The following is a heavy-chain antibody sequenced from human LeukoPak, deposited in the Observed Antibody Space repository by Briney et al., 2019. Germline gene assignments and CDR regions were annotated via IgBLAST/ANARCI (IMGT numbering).Heavy chain of an antibody. CDR2: ISGSGGSA. V-gene: IGHV3-23*01. Sequence: PGGSLRLSCAASGFTFSSYAMSWVRQAPGKGLEWVSAISGSGGSAYYADSVKGRFTISRDNSKNTLFLQINSLRAEDTAVYYCASAQLWSSFDYWGQGTLVTVSS. D-gene: IGHD5-18*01. CDR3: ASAQLWSSFDY. J-gene: IGHJ4*02. CDR1: GFTFSSYA.